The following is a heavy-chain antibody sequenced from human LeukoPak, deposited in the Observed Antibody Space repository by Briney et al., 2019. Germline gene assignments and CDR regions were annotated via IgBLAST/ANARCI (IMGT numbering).Heavy chain of an antibody. Sequence: PTGGSLRLSCAASGFTFSSYGMSWVRQAPGKGLEWVSAISGSGGSTYYADSVKGRFTISRDNSKNTLYLQMNSLRAEDTAVYYCAKDHGYSSPTHFDPWGQGTLVTVSS. J-gene: IGHJ5*02. CDR1: GFTFSSYG. CDR2: ISGSGGST. D-gene: IGHD5-18*01. CDR3: AKDHGYSSPTHFDP. V-gene: IGHV3-23*01.